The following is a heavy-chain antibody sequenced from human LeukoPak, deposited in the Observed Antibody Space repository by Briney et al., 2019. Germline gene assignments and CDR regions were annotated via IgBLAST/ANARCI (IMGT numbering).Heavy chain of an antibody. V-gene: IGHV4-34*01. Sequence: SETLSLTCAVYGGSFSGYYWSWIRQPPGKGLEWIGEINHSGSTNYNPSLKSRVTISVDTSKNQFSLKLSSVTAADTAVYYCARGTPRYNWNYVESWFDLWGQGTLVTVSS. J-gene: IGHJ5*02. CDR2: INHSGST. CDR3: ARGTPRYNWNYVESWFDL. CDR1: GGSFSGYY. D-gene: IGHD1-7*01.